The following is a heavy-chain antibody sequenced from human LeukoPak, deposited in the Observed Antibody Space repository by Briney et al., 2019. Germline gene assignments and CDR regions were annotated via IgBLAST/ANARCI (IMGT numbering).Heavy chain of an antibody. CDR1: GFTFSSYS. J-gene: IGHJ5*02. CDR2: ISSSSYI. Sequence: PGGSLRLSCAASGFTFSSYSMNWVRQAPGKGLEWVSSISSSSYIYYADSVKGRFTISRDNAKNSLYLQMNSLRAEDTAVYYCAREDPYYDFWSGYSNWFDPWGQGTLVTVSS. CDR3: AREDPYYDFWSGYSNWFDP. D-gene: IGHD3-3*01. V-gene: IGHV3-21*01.